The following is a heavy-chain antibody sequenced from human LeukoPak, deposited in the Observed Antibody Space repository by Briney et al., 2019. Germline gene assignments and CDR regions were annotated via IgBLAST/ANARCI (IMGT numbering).Heavy chain of an antibody. D-gene: IGHD3-3*01. J-gene: IGHJ6*03. CDR1: GYTFTSYG. V-gene: IGHV1-18*01. Sequence: ASVKVSCKASGYTFTSYGISWVRQAPGQGLEWMGWISAYNGNTNYAQKLQGRVTMTTDTSTSTAYMELRSLRSDDTAVYYCARFTIFGVVTSYYYYYMDVWGKGTTVTVSS. CDR3: ARFTIFGVVTSYYYYYMDV. CDR2: ISAYNGNT.